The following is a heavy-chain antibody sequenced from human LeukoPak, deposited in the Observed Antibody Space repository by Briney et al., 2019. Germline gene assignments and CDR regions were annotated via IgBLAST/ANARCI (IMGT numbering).Heavy chain of an antibody. CDR3: ARDEAYGGNYYYYYMDV. V-gene: IGHV1-46*01. CDR1: GYTFTSYY. J-gene: IGHJ6*03. D-gene: IGHD4-23*01. Sequence: ASVKVSCKASGYTFTSYYMHWVRQAPGQGLEWTGIINPSGGSTSYAQKFQGRVTMTRDTSTSTVYMELSSLRSEDTAVYYCARDEAYGGNYYYYYMDVWGKGTTVTVSS. CDR2: INPSGGST.